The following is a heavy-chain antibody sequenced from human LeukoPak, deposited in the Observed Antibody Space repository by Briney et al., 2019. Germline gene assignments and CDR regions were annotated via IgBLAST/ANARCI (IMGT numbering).Heavy chain of an antibody. CDR1: GYNFSNYW. Sequence: GESLKISCKGFGYNFSNYWIGWVRQMPGKGLEWMGIIHPGDSSTRYSPSLQGQVTILSDKSINTAYLQWSSLKASDTAMYYCARRQCSGGGCYYFDSWGQGTLVTVSS. CDR3: ARRQCSGGGCYYFDS. CDR2: IHPGDSST. J-gene: IGHJ4*02. D-gene: IGHD2-15*01. V-gene: IGHV5-51*01.